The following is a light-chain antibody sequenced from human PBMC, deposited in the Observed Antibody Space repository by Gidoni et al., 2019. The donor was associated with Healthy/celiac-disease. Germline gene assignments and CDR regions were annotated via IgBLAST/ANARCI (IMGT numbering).Light chain of an antibody. J-gene: IGLJ2*01. CDR3: CSYAGSSTLV. CDR2: EGS. V-gene: IGLV2-23*01. Sequence: QSALTQPASVSGSPGQSITISCTGTSSDVGSYNLVSWYHQHPGKAPKLRIYEGSKRPSGVSNRFSGSKSGNTASLTISGLQAEDEADYYCCSYAGSSTLVFGGGTKLTVL. CDR1: SSDVGSYNL.